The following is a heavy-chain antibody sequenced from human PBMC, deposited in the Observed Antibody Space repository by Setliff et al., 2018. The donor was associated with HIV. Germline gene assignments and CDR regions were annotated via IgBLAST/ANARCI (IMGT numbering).Heavy chain of an antibody. Sequence: SGTLSPTCAIYGGSFSNYYWTWIRQPPVKGLEWIGEINHSGSTYYNPSLKSRFTISVDTSKNQFSLKVTSVTAADTAVYFCARGVLLRGEDFWGQGTLVTVSS. CDR1: GGSFSNYY. CDR3: ARGVLLRGEDF. D-gene: IGHD3-16*01. CDR2: INHSGST. J-gene: IGHJ4*02. V-gene: IGHV4-34*01.